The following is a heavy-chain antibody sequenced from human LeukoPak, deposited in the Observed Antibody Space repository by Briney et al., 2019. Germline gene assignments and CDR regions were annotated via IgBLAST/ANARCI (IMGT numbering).Heavy chain of an antibody. J-gene: IGHJ3*02. CDR1: GGSFTPYY. CDR2: ISYSGST. CDR3: ARGFDGPNAFDI. Sequence: RPSETLSLTCTVSGGSFTPYYWSWIRQPPGKGLEWIGHISYSGSTNYNPSLKSRVTVSIDTSKNQVSLKLSSMTAAGTAVYYCARGFDGPNAFDIWGQGTMVTVSS. D-gene: IGHD3-9*01. V-gene: IGHV4-59*01.